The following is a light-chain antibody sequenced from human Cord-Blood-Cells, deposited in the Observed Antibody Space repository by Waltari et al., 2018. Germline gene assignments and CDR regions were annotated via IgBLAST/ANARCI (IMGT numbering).Light chain of an antibody. Sequence: DIQMTQSPSSLSAYVGDRVTITCQASQAISNYLNWYQQKPGKAPKLLIYDATNLETGVPSRFSGSGSGTDFTFTISSLQPEDIATYYCQQYDNLPYSFGQGTKLEIK. CDR1: QAISNY. J-gene: IGKJ2*03. CDR3: QQYDNLPYS. CDR2: DAT. V-gene: IGKV1-33*01.